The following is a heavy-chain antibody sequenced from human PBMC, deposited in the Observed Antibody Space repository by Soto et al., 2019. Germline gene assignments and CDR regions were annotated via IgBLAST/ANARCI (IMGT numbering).Heavy chain of an antibody. V-gene: IGHV3-30*18. Sequence: QVQLVESGGGVVQPGRSLRLSCAASGFTFSSHGMHWVRQAPGKGLEWLSVISPDGTEDNYADSVWGRFTISRENSKNTMCLPMSSLRPEETAVYYCTNGRRAGCGGVCPFDYWGQGSLVSVSS. CDR1: GFTFSSHG. CDR2: ISPDGTED. D-gene: IGHD2-21*02. J-gene: IGHJ4*02. CDR3: TNGRRAGCGGVCPFDY.